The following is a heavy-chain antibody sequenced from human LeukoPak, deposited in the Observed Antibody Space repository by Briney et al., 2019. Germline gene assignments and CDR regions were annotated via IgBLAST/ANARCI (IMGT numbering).Heavy chain of an antibody. V-gene: IGHV3-21*01. J-gene: IGHJ4*02. D-gene: IGHD3-10*01. CDR1: GFTFSKYT. CDR3: ARDSASSLDY. CDR2: ISPSRTYI. Sequence: GGSLRLSCAASGFTFSKYTVHWVRQAPGKGLEWVSSISPSRTYIYYADSMRGRFDMSRDNAKNSLYLHVNSLRAEDTALYYCARDSASSLDYWGQGTLVTVSS.